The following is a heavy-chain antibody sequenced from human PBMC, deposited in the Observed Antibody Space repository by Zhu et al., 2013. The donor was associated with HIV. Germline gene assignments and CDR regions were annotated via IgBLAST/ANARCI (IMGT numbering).Heavy chain of an antibody. D-gene: IGHD6-6*01. CDR1: GGTFSSYA. J-gene: IGHJ6*02. V-gene: IGHV1-69*01. Sequence: QVQLVQSGAEVKKPGSSVKVSCKASGGTFSSYAISWVRQAPGQGLEWMGGIIPIFGTANYAQKFQGRVTITADESTSTAYMELSSLRSEDTAVYYCARVLASRGVTLPKYYYYYGMDVWGQGTTVTVSS. CDR2: IIPIFGTA. CDR3: ARVLASRGVTLPKYYYYYGMDV.